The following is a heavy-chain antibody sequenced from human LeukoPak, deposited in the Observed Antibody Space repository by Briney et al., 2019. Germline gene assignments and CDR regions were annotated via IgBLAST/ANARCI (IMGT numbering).Heavy chain of an antibody. J-gene: IGHJ4*02. D-gene: IGHD3-10*01. CDR2: LKQDGSEK. CDR3: ARDDGFYSASGIYQNYFDH. Sequence: GGSLRLSCAASGFTFSAYWMSWVRQAPGKGREWVANLKQDGSEKYYVDSVKGRFTISRDNAKNSLYLQMNSLRGEDTAVYYCARDDGFYSASGIYQNYFDHWGQGILVTVSP. V-gene: IGHV3-7*01. CDR1: GFTFSAYW.